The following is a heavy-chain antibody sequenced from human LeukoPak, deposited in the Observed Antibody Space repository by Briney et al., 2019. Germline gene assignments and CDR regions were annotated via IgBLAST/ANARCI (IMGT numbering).Heavy chain of an antibody. CDR3: AKSQRGYSYGPIDY. CDR1: GFTFSSYA. V-gene: IGHV3-23*01. CDR2: ISGSGGST. D-gene: IGHD5-18*01. Sequence: GGSLRLSCAASGFTFSSYAMSWVRQAPGKGLEWVSAISGSGGSTYYADSVKGRFTISRDNSKNTLYLQMNSLRAEDTAVYYCAKSQRGYSYGPIDYWGQGTLVTVSS. J-gene: IGHJ4*02.